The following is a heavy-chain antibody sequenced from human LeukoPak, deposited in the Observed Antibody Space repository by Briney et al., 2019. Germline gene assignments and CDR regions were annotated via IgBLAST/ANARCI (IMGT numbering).Heavy chain of an antibody. D-gene: IGHD3-22*01. Sequence: PSQTLSLTCAVSGGSISSGGYSWSWIRQPPGKGLEWIGEINHSGSTNYNPSLKSRVTISVDTSKNQFSLKLSSVTAADTAVYYCAGKPTPGLYDSSGYYLPPLNDAFDIWGQGTMVTVSS. CDR1: GGSISSGGYS. J-gene: IGHJ3*02. CDR2: INHSGST. CDR3: AGKPTPGLYDSSGYYLPPLNDAFDI. V-gene: IGHV4-30-2*01.